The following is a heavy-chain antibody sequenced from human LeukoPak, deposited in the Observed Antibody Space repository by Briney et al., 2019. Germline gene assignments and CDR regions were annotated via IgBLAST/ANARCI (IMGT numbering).Heavy chain of an antibody. CDR3: ARNWIGDSSGYAPFDY. V-gene: IGHV1-2*02. D-gene: IGHD3-22*01. Sequence: ASVKVSCKASGYTFTDYFMHWVRQAPGQGLEWMGWINPNSGGTHYAQKFQGRVTMTRDTSTSTVYMELSSLRSEDTAVYYCARNWIGDSSGYAPFDYWGQGTLVTVSS. J-gene: IGHJ4*02. CDR1: GYTFTDYF. CDR2: INPNSGGT.